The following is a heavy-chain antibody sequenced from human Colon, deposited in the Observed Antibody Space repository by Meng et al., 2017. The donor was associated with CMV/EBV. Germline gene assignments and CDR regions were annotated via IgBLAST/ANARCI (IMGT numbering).Heavy chain of an antibody. CDR2: ISSGGVTI. Sequence: GESLKISCAASGFSFSSSEMNWVRQAPGKGLEWVSYISSGGVTINYADSVKGRFTISRDNAKNSLYLQINSLRAEDTAIYYCARGRGRGYGMDVWGQGTTVTVSS. CDR3: ARGRGRGYGMDV. D-gene: IGHD3-10*01. J-gene: IGHJ6*02. CDR1: GFSFSSSE. V-gene: IGHV3-48*03.